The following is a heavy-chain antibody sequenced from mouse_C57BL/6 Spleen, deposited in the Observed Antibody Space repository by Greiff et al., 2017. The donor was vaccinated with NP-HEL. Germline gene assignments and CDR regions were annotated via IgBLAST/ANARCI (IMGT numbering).Heavy chain of an antibody. CDR2: ISGGGGNT. V-gene: IGHV5-9*01. CDR3: ARLYYGNYPYFDY. Sequence: EVKVEESGGGLVKPGGSLKLSCAASGFTFSSYTMSWVRQTPEKRLEWVATISGGGGNTYYPDSVKGRFTISRDNAKNTLYLQMSSLRSEDTALYYCARLYYGNYPYFDYWGQGTTLTVSS. J-gene: IGHJ2*01. CDR1: GFTFSSYT. D-gene: IGHD2-1*01.